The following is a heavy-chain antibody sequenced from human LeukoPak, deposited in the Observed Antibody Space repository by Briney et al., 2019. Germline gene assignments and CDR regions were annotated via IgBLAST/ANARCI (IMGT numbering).Heavy chain of an antibody. J-gene: IGHJ4*02. CDR3: ARSNHYGSDY. CDR1: VDSVSNNNVG. Sequence: SQTLSLTCAISVDSVSNNNVGWHWVRRSPSRGLEWLGRKYYRSKWYSDYAVSVRSRITINPDTSRNQFSLQLNSVTPEDWAVYYCARSNHYGSDYRGQGSLVIVSS. D-gene: IGHD3-10*01. CDR2: KYYRSKWYS. V-gene: IGHV6-1*01.